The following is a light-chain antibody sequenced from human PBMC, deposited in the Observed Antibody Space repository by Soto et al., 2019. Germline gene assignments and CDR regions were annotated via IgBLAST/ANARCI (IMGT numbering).Light chain of an antibody. CDR1: QSIYTY. J-gene: IGKJ1*01. CDR3: QQSYTTPCT. V-gene: IGKV1-39*01. Sequence: DLQMTQSPSSLSASVGDRVTITCRASQSIYTYLNWYQQKPGEAPKLLIYVASSLQSGVPSRFSRSPSGTDYTLTISSLQSEDCATYYCQQSYTTPCTCSQWTRGAIK. CDR2: VAS.